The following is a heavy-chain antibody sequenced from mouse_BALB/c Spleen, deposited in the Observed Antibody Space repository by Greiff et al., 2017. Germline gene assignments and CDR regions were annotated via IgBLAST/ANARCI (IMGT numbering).Heavy chain of an antibody. CDR1: GFSLSRYS. D-gene: IGHD2-4*01. V-gene: IGHV2-6-4*01. Sequence: VKLVESGPGLVAPSQSLSITCTVSGFSLSRYSVHWVRQPPGKGLEWLGMIWGGGSTDYNSALKSRLSISKDNSKSQVFLKMNSLQTDDTAMYYCARSTSTMITPYWYFDVWGAGTTVTVSS. CDR3: ARSTSTMITPYWYFDV. CDR2: IWGGGST. J-gene: IGHJ1*01.